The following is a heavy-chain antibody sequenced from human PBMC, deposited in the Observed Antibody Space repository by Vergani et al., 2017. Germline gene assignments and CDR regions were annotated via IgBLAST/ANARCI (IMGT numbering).Heavy chain of an antibody. CDR2: ISSSSSTI. V-gene: IGHV3-48*04. CDR3: ARGAGIAARRYYYYYGMDV. CDR1: GFTFSSYS. J-gene: IGHJ6*02. Sequence: EVQLVESGGGLVQPGGSLRLSCAASGFTFSSYSMNWVRQAPGKGLEWVSYISSSSSTIYYADSVKGRFTISRDNAKNSLYLQMNSLRAEDTAVYYCARGAGIAARRYYYYYGMDVWGQGTTVTVSS. D-gene: IGHD6-6*01.